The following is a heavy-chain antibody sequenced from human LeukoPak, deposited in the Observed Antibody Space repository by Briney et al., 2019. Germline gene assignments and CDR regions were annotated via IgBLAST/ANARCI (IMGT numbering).Heavy chain of an antibody. D-gene: IGHD6-6*01. CDR3: ARGSSNIAGRDNWFDP. J-gene: IGHJ5*02. V-gene: IGHV3-11*04. Sequence: LSLTCTVSGGSISSSSYYWGWIRQPPGKGLERVSYISSSGSTIYYADSVKGRFTISRDNAKNSLYLQMNSLRADDTAVYYCARGSSNIAGRDNWFDPWGQGTLVTVSS. CDR2: ISSSGSTI. CDR1: GGSISSSSYY.